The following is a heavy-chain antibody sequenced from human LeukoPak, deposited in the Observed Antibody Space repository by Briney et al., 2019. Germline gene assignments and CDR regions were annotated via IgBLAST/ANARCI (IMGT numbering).Heavy chain of an antibody. Sequence: GGSLRLSCAASGFTFSSYSMNWVRQAPGKGLEWVSYITKSSRTIYYTEYVKGRFTISRDNAKNSLYLQMNSLRAEDTAVYYCARDFHRRLYDSSAYHPYWGQGTLVTVSS. CDR3: ARDFHRRLYDSSAYHPY. D-gene: IGHD3-22*01. CDR1: GFTFSSYS. J-gene: IGHJ4*02. CDR2: ITKSSRTI. V-gene: IGHV3-48*01.